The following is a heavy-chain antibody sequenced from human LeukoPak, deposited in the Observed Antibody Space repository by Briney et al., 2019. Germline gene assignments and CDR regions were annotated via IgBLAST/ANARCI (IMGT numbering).Heavy chain of an antibody. V-gene: IGHV1-18*01. J-gene: IGHJ6*03. D-gene: IGHD1-26*01. CDR2: ISAYNGNT. CDR3: ARVSGSVIMRKYYYYMDV. CDR1: GYTFTSYG. Sequence: ASVKVSCKASGYTFTSYGISWVRQAPGQGLEWMGWISAYNGNTNYAQAFQGRVTMTTDTSTSTVYMDLMSLRSDDTAVYYCARVSGSVIMRKYYYYMDVWGKGTTVTVSS.